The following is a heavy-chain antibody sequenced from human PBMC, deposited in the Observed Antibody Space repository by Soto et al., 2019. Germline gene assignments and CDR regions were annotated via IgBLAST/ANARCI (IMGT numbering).Heavy chain of an antibody. Sequence: PGESLKISCKGSGYTFTSYWITWVRQMPGKGLEWMGRIDPSDSSTNYSPSFQGHATISTDKSVSTARLQWSSLKVSDTAMYYCAATGYTYGYHFDHWGQGTQVTVSS. V-gene: IGHV5-10-1*01. J-gene: IGHJ4*02. CDR2: IDPSDSST. D-gene: IGHD5-18*01. CDR1: GYTFTSYW. CDR3: AATGYTYGYHFDH.